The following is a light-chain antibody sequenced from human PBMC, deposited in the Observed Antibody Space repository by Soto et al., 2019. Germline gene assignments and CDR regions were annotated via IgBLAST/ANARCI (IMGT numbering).Light chain of an antibody. CDR1: SRDIGTYDL. CDR2: EAT. Sequence: QSVLIQPASVSVSPRQSITISCTGTSRDIGTYDLVSWYQQHPGKVPKLIIYEATKRPSGVSSRFSGSKSGTTASLTISGLQAEDEADYYCCSYAGYTTYVFGSGTKVTVL. CDR3: CSYAGYTTYV. J-gene: IGLJ1*01. V-gene: IGLV2-23*01.